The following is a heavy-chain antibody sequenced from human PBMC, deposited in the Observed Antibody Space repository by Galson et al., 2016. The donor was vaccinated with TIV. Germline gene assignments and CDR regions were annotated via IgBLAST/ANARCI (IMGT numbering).Heavy chain of an antibody. CDR1: GYSFTSYW. CDR3: AKQLDFDQRVLDAFHI. D-gene: IGHD3-9*01. V-gene: IGHV5-51*01. Sequence: QSGAEVKKPGESLKISCKGSGYSFTSYWIAWVRQMPGKGLELMGVIHPGDSDTRYSPSFQGQVSITADRSISTAYRQWSSLKASDTAMYYCAKQLDFDQRVLDAFHIWGQGTLLTVSS. CDR2: IHPGDSDT. J-gene: IGHJ3*02.